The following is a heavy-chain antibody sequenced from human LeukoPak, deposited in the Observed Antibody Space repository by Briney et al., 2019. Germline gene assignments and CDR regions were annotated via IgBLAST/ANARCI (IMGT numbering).Heavy chain of an antibody. D-gene: IGHD2-2*01. CDR1: GFTFSSYA. J-gene: IGHJ3*01. Sequence: PGGSLRLSCAASGFTFSSYAMSWVRQAPGKGLEWVSAISGSGGSTYYADSVKGRSTISRDNSKNTLFLQFSSLRAEDTAVYYCAKERWDVPAAIGNTFNAWGQGTLVTVSS. CDR2: ISGSGGST. CDR3: AKERWDVPAAIGNTFNA. V-gene: IGHV3-23*01.